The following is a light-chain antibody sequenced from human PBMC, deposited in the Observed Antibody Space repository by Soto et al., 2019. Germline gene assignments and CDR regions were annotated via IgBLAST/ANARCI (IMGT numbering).Light chain of an antibody. CDR2: GNS. J-gene: IGLJ2*01. Sequence: QSVLTQPPSVSGAPGQRVTFSCTGSSSNIGAGYDVHWYQQLPGTAPKLLIYGNSNRPSGVPDRFSGSKSGTSASLAITGLQAEDEADYYCQSYDSSLRQVVFGGGTKLTVL. CDR3: QSYDSSLRQVV. CDR1: SSNIGAGYD. V-gene: IGLV1-40*01.